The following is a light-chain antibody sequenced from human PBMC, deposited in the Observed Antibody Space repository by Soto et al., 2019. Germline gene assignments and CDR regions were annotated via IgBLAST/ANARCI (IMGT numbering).Light chain of an antibody. CDR1: SSNIGARYD. CDR3: QSYDNSLSGHVV. CDR2: GSS. V-gene: IGLV1-40*01. Sequence: QSVLTQPPSVSGAPGQRVTISCTGSSSNIGARYDVHWYQQVPGTAPKLLIYGSSNRPSGVPDRFSGSKSGTSASLAITGLQAEDEADYYCQSYDNSLSGHVVFGGGTQLTVL. J-gene: IGLJ2*01.